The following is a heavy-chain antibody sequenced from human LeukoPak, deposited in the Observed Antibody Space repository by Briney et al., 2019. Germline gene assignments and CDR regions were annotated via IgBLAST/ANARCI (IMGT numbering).Heavy chain of an antibody. D-gene: IGHD5-12*01. J-gene: IGHJ4*02. Sequence: NSSGTLSLTCAVSGGSISSNNWWSWVRQPPGKGLEWIEEIYHHGATNYNPSLKSRVTLSVDKSKNQFSLELRSVSAADTAVYYCARGPSVAAHLDYWGQGTLVTVSS. CDR2: IYHHGAT. V-gene: IGHV4-4*02. CDR1: GGSISSNNW. CDR3: ARGPSVAAHLDY.